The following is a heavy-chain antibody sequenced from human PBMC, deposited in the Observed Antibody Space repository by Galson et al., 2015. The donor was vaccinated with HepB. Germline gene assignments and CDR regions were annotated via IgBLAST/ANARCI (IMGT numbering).Heavy chain of an antibody. CDR3: ARDRQERDVPTPQSSYCGGDCQYYYYYYMDV. Sequence: SVKVSCKASGYTFTSYYMHWVRQAPGQGLEWMGIINPSGGSTSYAQKFQGRVTMTRDTSTSTVYMELSSLRSEDTAVYYCARDRQERDVPTPQSSYCGGDCQYYYYYYMDVWGKGTTVTVSS. D-gene: IGHD2-21*01. CDR2: INPSGGST. V-gene: IGHV1-46*03. CDR1: GYTFTSYY. J-gene: IGHJ6*03.